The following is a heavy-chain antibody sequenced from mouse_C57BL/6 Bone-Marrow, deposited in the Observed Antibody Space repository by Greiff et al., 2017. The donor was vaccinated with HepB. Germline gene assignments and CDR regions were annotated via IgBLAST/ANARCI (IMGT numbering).Heavy chain of an antibody. CDR2: IYPGSGST. D-gene: IGHD1-1*01. J-gene: IGHJ1*03. CDR1: GYTFTSYW. Sequence: QVQLQQPGAELVKPGASVKMSCKASGYTFTSYWITWVKQRPGQGLEWIGDIYPGSGSTNYNEKFKSKATLTVDTSSSTAYMQLSSLTSEDSAVYYCARGRVITTVVAHWYFYVWGTGTTVTVSS. CDR3: ARGRVITTVVAHWYFYV. V-gene: IGHV1-55*01.